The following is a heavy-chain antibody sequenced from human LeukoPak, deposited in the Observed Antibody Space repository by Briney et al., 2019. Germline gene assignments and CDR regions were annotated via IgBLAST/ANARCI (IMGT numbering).Heavy chain of an antibody. V-gene: IGHV3-30*04. D-gene: IGHD4-17*01. CDR1: GFTFSSYA. CDR2: ISYDGSNK. Sequence: GGSLRLSCAASGFTFSSYAMQWVRQAPGKGLEWVAVISYDGSNKYYADSVKGRFTISRDNAKNTLYLQMNSLRAEDTAVYYCARDTDTVTTILDYWGQGTLVTVSS. J-gene: IGHJ4*02. CDR3: ARDTDTVTTILDY.